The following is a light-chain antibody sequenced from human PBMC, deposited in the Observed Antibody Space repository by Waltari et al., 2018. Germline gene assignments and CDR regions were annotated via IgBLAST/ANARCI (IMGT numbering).Light chain of an antibody. V-gene: IGLV1-40*01. Sequence: QSVLTQPPSVSGAPGQRVTISCNGSSTNIGAGHDVHWYQDFPGAAPKLCIYGNNNRPSGVPDRFSGSKSGTSASLAITGLQAEDEAHYYCQSFDTSLSGGVVFGGGTKVTVL. CDR1: STNIGAGHD. CDR3: QSFDTSLSGGVV. CDR2: GNN. J-gene: IGLJ2*01.